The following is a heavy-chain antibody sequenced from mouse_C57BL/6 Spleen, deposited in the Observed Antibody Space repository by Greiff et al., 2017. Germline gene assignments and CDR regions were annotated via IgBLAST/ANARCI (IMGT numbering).Heavy chain of an antibody. CDR1: GSTFTDYN. V-gene: IGHV1-18*01. CDR3: ARTGRNWYFDV. Sequence: VQLPQSGPELVQPGASVQIPCKASGSTFTDYNMDWVKQSHGTSLEWIGDIHPNNGGTIYHQKFKGKATLTVDKSSSTAYMELRSLTSEDTAVYYCARTGRNWYFDVWGTGTTVTVSS. CDR2: IHPNNGGT. J-gene: IGHJ1*03. D-gene: IGHD4-1*01.